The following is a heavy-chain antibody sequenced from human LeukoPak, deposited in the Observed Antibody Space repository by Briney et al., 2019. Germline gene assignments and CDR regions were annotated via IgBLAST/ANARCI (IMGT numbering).Heavy chain of an antibody. CDR3: AKWDRLNISDP. CDR1: GFTFSSYA. D-gene: IGHD6-25*01. CDR2: ISYDGSNK. J-gene: IGHJ5*02. V-gene: IGHV3-30*18. Sequence: PGGSLRLSWAGSGFTFSSYAIHRVPQAARKGPEGVAVISYDGSNKYYADSVKGRFPISRVNSKHTLYLQMNTVRAEDTDVYYCAKWDRLNISDPWGQGTLVTVSS.